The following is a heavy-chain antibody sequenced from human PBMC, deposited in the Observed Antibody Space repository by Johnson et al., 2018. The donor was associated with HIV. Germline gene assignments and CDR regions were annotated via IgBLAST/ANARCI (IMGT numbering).Heavy chain of an antibody. Sequence: QEQLVESGGGVVQPGRSLRLSCAASGFTFRSYAMHWVRQAPGKGLEWVSVIYSGGSTFYADSVKGRFTISRDNSKNTLYLQMNSLRAEDTAVYYCARDSGVDAFDIWGQGTMVTVSS. D-gene: IGHD3-10*01. V-gene: IGHV3-NL1*01. CDR1: GFTFRSYA. CDR3: ARDSGVDAFDI. CDR2: IYSGGST. J-gene: IGHJ3*02.